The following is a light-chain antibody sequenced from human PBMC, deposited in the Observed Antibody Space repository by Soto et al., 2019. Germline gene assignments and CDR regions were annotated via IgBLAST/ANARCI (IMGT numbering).Light chain of an antibody. Sequence: QSALTQPRSVSGSPGQSVTISCTGTSSDVGGYNYVSWYQQHPGKAPKLMIYDVRKRPSGVPDRFSGSKSGNTASLTISGLQAEDEADYYCCSYAGSCWVFGGGTKLTVL. CDR3: CSYAGSCWV. CDR2: DVR. V-gene: IGLV2-11*01. J-gene: IGLJ3*02. CDR1: SSDVGGYNY.